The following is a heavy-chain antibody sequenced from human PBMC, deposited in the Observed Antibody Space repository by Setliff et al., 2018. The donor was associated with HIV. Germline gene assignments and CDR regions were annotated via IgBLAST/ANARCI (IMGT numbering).Heavy chain of an antibody. CDR1: GFTFSSYA. Sequence: SLRLSCAASGFTFSSYAMSWVRQAPGKGLEWVSAISGSGGSTYYADSVKGRFTISRDNSKNTLYLQMNSLRAEDTAVYYCASSGSYPPHYYYYYMDVWGKGTTVTVSS. CDR2: ISGSGGST. V-gene: IGHV3-23*01. D-gene: IGHD1-26*01. CDR3: ASSGSYPPHYYYYYMDV. J-gene: IGHJ6*03.